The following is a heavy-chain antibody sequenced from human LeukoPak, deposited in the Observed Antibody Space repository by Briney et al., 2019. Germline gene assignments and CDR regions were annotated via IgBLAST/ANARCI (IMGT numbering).Heavy chain of an antibody. J-gene: IGHJ4*02. CDR3: ARAFGRRDFWSGYYTYFDY. CDR2: VFYSGRT. Sequence: SETLSLTCTVSGGSIPTKNFYWGWIRQPPGKGLEWIGSVFYSGRTYYNPSLKSRVTIFVDPSKNQFSLKLSSVTAADTAVYYCARAFGRRDFWSGYYTYFDYWGQGTLVTVSS. CDR1: GGSIPTKNFY. V-gene: IGHV4-39*07. D-gene: IGHD3-3*01.